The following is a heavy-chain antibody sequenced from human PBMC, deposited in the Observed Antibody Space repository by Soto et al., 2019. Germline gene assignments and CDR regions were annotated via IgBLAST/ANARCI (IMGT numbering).Heavy chain of an antibody. Sequence: QVQLVESGGGVVQSGRSLRLSCAASGFTFNRHPLHWVRQAPGKGLEWVAVISHDGNNKYYADSVKGRFTISRDNSMNMLYLQMHGLRTEDTAIFYCARASGHIYATLHGPFDHWGQGALVTVSS. CDR3: ARASGHIYATLHGPFDH. V-gene: IGHV3-30-3*01. CDR2: ISHDGNNK. D-gene: IGHD2-8*01. CDR1: GFTFNRHP. J-gene: IGHJ4*02.